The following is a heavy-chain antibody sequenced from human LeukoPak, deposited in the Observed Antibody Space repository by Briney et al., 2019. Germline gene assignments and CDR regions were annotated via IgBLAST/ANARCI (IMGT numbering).Heavy chain of an antibody. J-gene: IGHJ6*02. CDR1: GFTFSSYT. D-gene: IGHD2/OR15-2a*01. Sequence: GGSLRLSCAASGFTFSSYTMNWVRQAPGKGLEWVSSIDSSSYIYYADSLKGRFTISRDNAKNSLYLQMNSLRAEDTAVYYCAKDPSPTCLDVWGQGTTVTVSS. CDR2: IDSSSYI. CDR3: AKDPSPTCLDV. V-gene: IGHV3-21*01.